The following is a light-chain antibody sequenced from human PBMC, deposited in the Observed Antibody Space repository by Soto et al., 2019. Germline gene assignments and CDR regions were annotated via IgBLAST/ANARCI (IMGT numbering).Light chain of an antibody. CDR1: QYIYNY. CDR2: DAS. V-gene: IGKV1-39*01. Sequence: TPTTQSPSSLSASVGDRVTITCRASQYIYNYLSWYQKKPGKAPKLLIYDASSSQSGVPPRFSGSGSGTDFTLSISSLQPEDFATYYCQQTYITPLTFGGGTKVDI. CDR3: QQTYITPLT. J-gene: IGKJ4*01.